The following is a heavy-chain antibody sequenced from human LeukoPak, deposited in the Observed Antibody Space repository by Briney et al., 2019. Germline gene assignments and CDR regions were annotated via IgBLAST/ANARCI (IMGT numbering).Heavy chain of an antibody. J-gene: IGHJ4*02. CDR1: GDSISSYY. V-gene: IGHV4-59*01. D-gene: IGHD6-19*01. CDR2: IYYSGST. CDR3: ARDRTGWLAPDY. Sequence: SETLSLTCTVSGDSISSYYWTWIRQPPGKGLEWIGYIYYSGSTNYNPSLKSRVTISVDPSKNQFSLKLTSVTAADTAVYYCARDRTGWLAPDYWGQGILVTVSS.